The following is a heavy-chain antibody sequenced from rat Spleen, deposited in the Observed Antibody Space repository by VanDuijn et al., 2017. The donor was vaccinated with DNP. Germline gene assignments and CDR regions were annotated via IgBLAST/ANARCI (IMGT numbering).Heavy chain of an antibody. D-gene: IGHD1-11*01. V-gene: IGHV5S10*01. Sequence: EVQLVESGGDLIQPGRSLKLSCAASGFTFSDYNMAWVRQAPKKGLEWVATIFYDGSRTYYRDSVQGRFTISRDNAKSSLFLKMDSLKSEDTATYYCARMHYGCDNWGQGLMVTVSS. CDR2: IFYDGSRT. CDR1: GFTFSDYN. J-gene: IGHJ2*01. CDR3: ARMHYGCDN.